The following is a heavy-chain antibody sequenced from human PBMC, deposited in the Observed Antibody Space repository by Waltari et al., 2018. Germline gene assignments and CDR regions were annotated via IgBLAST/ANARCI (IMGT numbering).Heavy chain of an antibody. Sequence: QVHLQESGPGPVNPSETLSLTCAVSGYSIRSGYHWGWIRRTPGKGLEWIGSIHHSGSTYYSSSLKSRVTLSIDTSENRFSLKLSSVTAADTAIYYCVRDQLPTDSSGYSADYFDRWGQGTLVTVSS. D-gene: IGHD3-22*01. V-gene: IGHV4-38-2*02. CDR3: VRDQLPTDSSGYSADYFDR. CDR2: IHHSGST. J-gene: IGHJ4*02. CDR1: GYSIRSGYH.